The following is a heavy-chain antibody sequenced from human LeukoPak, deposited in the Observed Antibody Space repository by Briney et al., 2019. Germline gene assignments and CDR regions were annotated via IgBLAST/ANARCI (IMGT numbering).Heavy chain of an antibody. CDR3: ARGKTSQNIVTRKTYNWFDP. Sequence: PGGSLRLSCAASGFTFSSYGMHWVRLPPGKGLEWVAFIRYDGSDTYYADSVKGRFTISRDNAKNSLYLQMKSLRAEDTAVYYCARGKTSQNIVTRKTYNWFDPWGQGTLVTVSS. CDR1: GFTFSSYG. CDR2: IRYDGSDT. J-gene: IGHJ5*02. V-gene: IGHV3-30*02. D-gene: IGHD2/OR15-2a*01.